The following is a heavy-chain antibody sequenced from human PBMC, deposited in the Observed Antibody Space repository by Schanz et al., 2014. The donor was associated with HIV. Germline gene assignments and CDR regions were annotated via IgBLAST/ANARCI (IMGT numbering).Heavy chain of an antibody. V-gene: IGHV3-30*18. J-gene: IGHJ6*02. D-gene: IGHD3-22*01. Sequence: VQLVESGGGLVKPGRSLRLSCVASGFNFNSYGMHWVRQAPGKGLEWLAVISYDGRNKKFANSVKGRFTISRDNSKNTVYLQAKSLRPEDTAVYYCAKDRNQYDSRYIGKGNYYYYYGMDVWGQGTTVTVSS. CDR3: AKDRNQYDSRYIGKGNYYYYYGMDV. CDR1: GFNFNSYG. CDR2: ISYDGRNK.